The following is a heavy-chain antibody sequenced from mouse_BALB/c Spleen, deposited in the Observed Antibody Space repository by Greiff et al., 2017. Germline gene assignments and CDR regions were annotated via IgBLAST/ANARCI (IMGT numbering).Heavy chain of an antibody. V-gene: IGHV14-3*02. Sequence: EVQVVESGAELVKPGASVKLSCTASGFNIKDTYMHWVKQRPEQGLEWIGRIDPANGNTKYDPKFQGKATITADTSSNTAYLQLSSLTSEDTAVYYCARWYYGSSYLYYYAMDYWGQGTSVTVSS. CDR2: IDPANGNT. J-gene: IGHJ4*01. D-gene: IGHD1-1*01. CDR3: ARWYYGSSYLYYYAMDY. CDR1: GFNIKDTY.